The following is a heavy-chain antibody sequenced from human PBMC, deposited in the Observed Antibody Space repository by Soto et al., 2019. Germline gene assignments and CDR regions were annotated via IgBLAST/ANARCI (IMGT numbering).Heavy chain of an antibody. D-gene: IGHD3-22*01. Sequence: GGSLRLSCAASGFTFSSYSMNWVRQAPGKGLEWVSSISSSSSYIYYADSVKGRFTISRDNAKNSLYLQMNSLRAEDTAVYYCERDPTAQDYDTSGSVPYYFDSWGQGTWVTVS. J-gene: IGHJ4*02. CDR2: ISSSSSYI. V-gene: IGHV3-21*01. CDR3: ERDPTAQDYDTSGSVPYYFDS. CDR1: GFTFSSYS.